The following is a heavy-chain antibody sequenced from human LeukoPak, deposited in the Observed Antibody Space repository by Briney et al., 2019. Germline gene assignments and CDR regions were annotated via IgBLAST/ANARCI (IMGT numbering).Heavy chain of an antibody. V-gene: IGHV3-30*04. CDR2: ISYDGSNK. CDR1: GFTFSSYA. Sequence: QPGGSLRLSCAASGFTFSSYAMHWVRQAPGKGLEWVAVISYDGSNKYYADSVKGRFTISRDNSKNTLYLQMNSLRAEDTAVYYCAKARLPDPYYYYYGMDVWGQGTTVTVSS. J-gene: IGHJ6*02. CDR3: AKARLPDPYYYYYGMDV.